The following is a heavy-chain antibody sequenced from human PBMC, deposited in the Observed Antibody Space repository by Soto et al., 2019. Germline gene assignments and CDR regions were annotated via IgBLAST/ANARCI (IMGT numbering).Heavy chain of an antibody. Sequence: QVQLQESGPGLVKPSQTLSLTCTVSGGSISSGGYYWSWIRQHPGKDLEWIGYIYYSGSTYYNPSLKSRVTISVDTSKNQFSLKLSSVTAADTAVYYCARLIRITGDNDYWGQGTLVTVSS. D-gene: IGHD3-3*01. CDR1: GGSISSGGYY. V-gene: IGHV4-31*03. CDR3: ARLIRITGDNDY. CDR2: IYYSGST. J-gene: IGHJ4*02.